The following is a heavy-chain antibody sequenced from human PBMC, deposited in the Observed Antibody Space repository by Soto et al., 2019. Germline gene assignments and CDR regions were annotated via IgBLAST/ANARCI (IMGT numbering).Heavy chain of an antibody. CDR1: GFIFSRHG. V-gene: IGHV3-30*18. CDR2: TSYDGSNT. D-gene: IGHD3-3*01. CDR3: AKDRGSYDIWSGTQRYYAMDV. Sequence: QGQLVESGGGVVQPGTSLRLSCAASGFIFSRHGMHWVRQAPGKGLEWVAFTSYDGSNTYYADSGKGRFTISRDNPKNTLFLQMNSLRPNDTALYFCAKDRGSYDIWSGTQRYYAMDVWGQGATVTVSS. J-gene: IGHJ6*02.